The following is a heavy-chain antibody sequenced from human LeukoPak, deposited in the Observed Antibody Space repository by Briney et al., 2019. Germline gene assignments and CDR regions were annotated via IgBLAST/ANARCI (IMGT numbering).Heavy chain of an antibody. Sequence: SETLSLTCTVSGGSISSGGYYWSWIRQHPGKGLEWIGYIYYSGSTYYNPSLKSRVTISVDTSKNQFSLKLSSVTAADTAVYYCARGNGDYISYYFDYRGQGTLVTVSS. J-gene: IGHJ4*02. V-gene: IGHV4-31*03. D-gene: IGHD4-17*01. CDR1: GGSISSGGYY. CDR2: IYYSGST. CDR3: ARGNGDYISYYFDY.